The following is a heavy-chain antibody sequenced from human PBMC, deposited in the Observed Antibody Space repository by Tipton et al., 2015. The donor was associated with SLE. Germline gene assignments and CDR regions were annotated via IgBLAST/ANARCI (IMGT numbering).Heavy chain of an antibody. V-gene: IGHV1-18*01. J-gene: IGHJ6*03. D-gene: IGHD5-24*01. CDR3: ARHPVAGYTYCMDV. CDR2: INPYNDNT. Sequence: QSGAEVKKPGASVKVSCRASGYIFSTYGISWVRQAPGQGLEWMGWINPYNDNTDYVELLQGRVTMTTDTSTGTAYMELTSLNSDDTAIYYCARHPVAGYTYCMDVWDTGTTVTVSS. CDR1: GYIFSTYG.